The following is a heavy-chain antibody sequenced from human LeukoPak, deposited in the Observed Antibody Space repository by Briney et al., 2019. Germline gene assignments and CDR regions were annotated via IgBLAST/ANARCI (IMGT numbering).Heavy chain of an antibody. CDR1: GFTFSSYT. D-gene: IGHD2-2*01. V-gene: IGHV3-23*01. CDR3: AKGSIVVVPAAWMDV. Sequence: PGGSLRLSCAASGFTFSSYTMSWVRQAPGKGLEWVSAISGSGGSTYYADSVKGRFTISRDNSKNTLYLQMNSLRAEDTAVYYCAKGSIVVVPAAWMDVWGKGTTVTVSS. CDR2: ISGSGGST. J-gene: IGHJ6*04.